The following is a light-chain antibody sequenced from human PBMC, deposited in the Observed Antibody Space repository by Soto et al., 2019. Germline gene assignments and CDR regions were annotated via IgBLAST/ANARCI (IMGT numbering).Light chain of an antibody. CDR2: DVT. J-gene: IGLJ2*01. CDR3: RSYTSSSTLV. CDR1: SSDVGGYDY. V-gene: IGLV2-14*01. Sequence: QSVLTQPASVSGSPGQSITISCSGTSSDVGGYDYVSWYQQHPGKAPKLMIYDVTTRPSGVSNRFSGSKSGNSASLTISGLQAEDEADYYCRSYTSSSTLVFGGGTQLTVL.